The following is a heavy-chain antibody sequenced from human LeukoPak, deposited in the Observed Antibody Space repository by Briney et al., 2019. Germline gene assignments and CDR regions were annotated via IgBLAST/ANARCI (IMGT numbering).Heavy chain of an antibody. CDR1: GVTFSSYA. CDR3: ARGDDYSNYVLGY. V-gene: IGHV1-69*05. J-gene: IGHJ4*02. Sequence: SVKVSCKASGVTFSSYAISWVRQAPGQGLEWMGRIIPIFGTANYTQKFQGRVTITTDEPTSTAYMELSSLRSEDTAVYYCARGDDYSNYVLGYWGQGTLVSVSS. CDR2: IIPIFGTA. D-gene: IGHD4-11*01.